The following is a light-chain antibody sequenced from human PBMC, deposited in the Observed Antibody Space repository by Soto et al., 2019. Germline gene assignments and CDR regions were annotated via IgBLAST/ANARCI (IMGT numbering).Light chain of an antibody. Sequence: EIVLTQSPGTLSFSPGERATLSCRASQSVSSSFLAWYQQKPGQAPRLLISGASTRATGIPDRFSGSGSGTDFTLSISRLEPEDFAVYYCHHYGTAWTFGQGTKVEV. CDR3: HHYGTAWT. CDR1: QSVSSSF. J-gene: IGKJ1*01. V-gene: IGKV3-20*01. CDR2: GAS.